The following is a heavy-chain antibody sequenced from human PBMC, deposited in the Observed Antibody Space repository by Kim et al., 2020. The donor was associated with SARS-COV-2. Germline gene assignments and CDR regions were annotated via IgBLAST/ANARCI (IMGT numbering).Heavy chain of an antibody. Sequence: GGSLRLSCAASGFTFSNAWMSWVRQAPGKGLEWVGRIKSKTDGGTTDYAAPVKGRFTISRDDSKNTLYLQMNSLKTEDTAVYYCTTDYQDYYDSSGYYLDAFDIWGQGTMVTVSS. CDR1: GFTFSNAW. CDR2: IKSKTDGGTT. V-gene: IGHV3-15*01. CDR3: TTDYQDYYDSSGYYLDAFDI. D-gene: IGHD3-22*01. J-gene: IGHJ3*02.